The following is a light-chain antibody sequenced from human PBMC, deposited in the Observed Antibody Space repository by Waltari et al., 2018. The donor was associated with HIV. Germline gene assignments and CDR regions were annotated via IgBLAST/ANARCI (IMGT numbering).Light chain of an antibody. CDR1: SSDVGGYNS. V-gene: IGLV2-14*03. CDR2: DVS. Sequence: QSALTQPASVSGSPGQSITISCTGTSSDVGGYNSVAWYQQHPGKAPKLILYDVSNRPSGVPYRFSGSKSGNTASLTISGLQAEDEADYYCKSKTSSSTPCVFGTGTKVTVL. CDR3: KSKTSSSTPCV. J-gene: IGLJ1*01.